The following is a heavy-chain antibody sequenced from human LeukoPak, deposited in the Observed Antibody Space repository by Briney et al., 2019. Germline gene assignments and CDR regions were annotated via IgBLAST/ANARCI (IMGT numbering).Heavy chain of an antibody. J-gene: IGHJ4*02. CDR2: ISGSGGST. V-gene: IGHV3-23*01. D-gene: IGHD3-16*02. Sequence: GGSLRLSCAASGFTFSSYGMSWARQAPGKGLEWVSAISGSGGSTYYADSVKGRFTISRDNSKNTLYLQMNSLRAEDTAVYYCAKDQFKTYDYVWGSYRESFDYWGQGTLVTVSS. CDR1: GFTFSSYG. CDR3: AKDQFKTYDYVWGSYRESFDY.